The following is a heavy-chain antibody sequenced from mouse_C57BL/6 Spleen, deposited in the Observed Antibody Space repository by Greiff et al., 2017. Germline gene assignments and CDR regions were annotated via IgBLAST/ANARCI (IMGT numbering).Heavy chain of an antibody. CDR1: GYSITSGYD. CDR3: ARAPGLYYCDY. CDR2: ISYSGST. Sequence: DVKLQESGPGMVKPSQSLSLTCTVTGYSITSGYDWHWIRHFPGNKLEWMGYISYSGSTNYNPSLKSRISITHDTSKNHFFLKLNSVTTEDTATYYCARAPGLYYCDYWGQGTTLTVSS. V-gene: IGHV3-1*01. J-gene: IGHJ2*01.